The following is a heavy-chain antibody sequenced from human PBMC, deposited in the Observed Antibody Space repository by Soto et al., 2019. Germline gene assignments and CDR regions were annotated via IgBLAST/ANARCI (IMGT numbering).Heavy chain of an antibody. J-gene: IGHJ4*02. Sequence: ESGGGVVQPGRSLRLSCAVSGFTVSTYGMRWVHQAPGKGLEWVAVISRDGGSKYYADSVKGRFTISRDNSRNTLFLEMNSLRGDDMAVYYCTGEVASGYWGQGTLVTVSS. CDR2: ISRDGGSK. CDR1: GFTVSTYG. V-gene: IGHV3-30*03. D-gene: IGHD2-8*02. CDR3: TGEVASGY.